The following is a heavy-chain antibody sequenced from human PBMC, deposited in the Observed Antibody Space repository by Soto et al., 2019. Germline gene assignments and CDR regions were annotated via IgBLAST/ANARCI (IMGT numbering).Heavy chain of an antibody. CDR2: IIPIFGTA. D-gene: IGHD5-18*01. CDR3: ARLLRGYSPHDAFDI. V-gene: IGHV1-69*06. J-gene: IGHJ3*02. CDR1: GGTFSSYA. Sequence: GASVKVSCKASGGTFSSYAISWVRQAPGQGLEWMGGIIPIFGTANYAQKFQGRVTITADKSTSTAYMELSSLRSEDTAVYYCARLLRGYSPHDAFDIWGQGTMVTVSS.